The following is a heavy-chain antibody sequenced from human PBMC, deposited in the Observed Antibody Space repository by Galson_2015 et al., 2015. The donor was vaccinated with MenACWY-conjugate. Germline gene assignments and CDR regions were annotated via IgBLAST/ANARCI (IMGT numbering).Heavy chain of an antibody. CDR2: IYYSGST. CDR3: ASFYPPYYYDSSGSYFDY. V-gene: IGHV4-39*01. Sequence: TLSLTCAVYGGSFSGYYWGWIRQPPGKGLEWIGSIYYSGSTYYNPSLKSRVTISVDTSKNQFSLKLTSVTAADTAVYYCASFYPPYYYDSSGSYFDYWGQGTLVTVSS. CDR1: GGSFSGYY. D-gene: IGHD3-22*01. J-gene: IGHJ4*02.